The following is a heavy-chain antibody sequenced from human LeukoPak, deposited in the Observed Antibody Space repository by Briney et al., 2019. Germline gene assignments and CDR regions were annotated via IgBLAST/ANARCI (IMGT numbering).Heavy chain of an antibody. Sequence: PSETLSLTCTVPGGSISSSAYHWAWTRQPPGKGLEWIGNIYYSGGTYYKPSLKSRITISLDTSKNQFSLRLSSVTAADTAVYYCARQTSLGFDIWGQGTMVTVSS. V-gene: IGHV4-39*01. CDR3: ARQTSLGFDI. CDR2: IYYSGGT. J-gene: IGHJ3*02. CDR1: GGSISSSAYH.